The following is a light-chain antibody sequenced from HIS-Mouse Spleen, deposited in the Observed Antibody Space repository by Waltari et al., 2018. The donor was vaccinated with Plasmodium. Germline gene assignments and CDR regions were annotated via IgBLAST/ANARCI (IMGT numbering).Light chain of an antibody. CDR3: SSYTSSSTYVV. Sequence: QSALTQPASVSGSPGQSITISCTGTSSYVGGYNYVPWYQPHPGKAPKLMIYDVSNRPSGVSNRFSGSKSGNTASLTISGLQAEDEADYYCSSYTSSSTYVVFGGGTKLTVL. CDR1: SSYVGGYNY. CDR2: DVS. V-gene: IGLV2-14*03. J-gene: IGLJ2*01.